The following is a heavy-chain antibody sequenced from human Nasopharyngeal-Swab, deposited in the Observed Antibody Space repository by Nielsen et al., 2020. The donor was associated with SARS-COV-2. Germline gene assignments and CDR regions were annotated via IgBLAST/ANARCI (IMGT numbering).Heavy chain of an antibody. CDR3: ARLGRYYDTLSGYARHFDY. CDR2: IDYSGST. Sequence: SETLSLTCTVSGDSISSGKDYWNWIRQTPGRGLELIGYIDYSGSTDHNPSLKSRVTISVDTSKNQFSLKVNSVTAADTAVYYCARLGRYYDTLSGYARHFDYWGQGILVTVSS. J-gene: IGHJ4*02. V-gene: IGHV4-30-4*01. D-gene: IGHD3-9*01. CDR1: GDSISSGKDY.